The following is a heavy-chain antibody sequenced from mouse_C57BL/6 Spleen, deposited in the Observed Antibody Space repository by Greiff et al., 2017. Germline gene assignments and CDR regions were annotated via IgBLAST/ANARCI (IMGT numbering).Heavy chain of an antibody. V-gene: IGHV1-15*01. J-gene: IGHJ2*01. CDR3: TRSRYDGYYDD. CDR2: IDPETGGT. D-gene: IGHD2-3*01. Sequence: VQLQQSGAELVRPGASVTLSCKALGYTFTDYEMHWVKQTPVHGLEWLGAIDPETGGTAYNQKFKGKAILTADKSSSTAYMRLRSLTSEDSAVYYCTRSRYDGYYDDWGQGTTLTVSS. CDR1: GYTFTDYE.